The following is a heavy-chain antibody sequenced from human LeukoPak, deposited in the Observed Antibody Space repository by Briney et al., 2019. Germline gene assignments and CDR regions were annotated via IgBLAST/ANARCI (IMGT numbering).Heavy chain of an antibody. V-gene: IGHV3-23*01. J-gene: IGHJ3*02. D-gene: IGHD4-17*01. CDR3: ARDPNGDYIGAFDM. Sequence: GGSLRLSCTASGFTFSAYAMMWVRQAPGKGPEWVSAIRGGGGSAFYADSAKGRFTISRDNSKYTLFLQMNSLRAEDTAVYYCARDPNGDYIGAFDMWGPGTMVTVSS. CDR1: GFTFSAYA. CDR2: IRGGGGSA.